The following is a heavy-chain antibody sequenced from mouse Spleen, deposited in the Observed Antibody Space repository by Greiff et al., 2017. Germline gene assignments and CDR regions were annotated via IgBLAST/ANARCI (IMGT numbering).Heavy chain of an antibody. V-gene: IGHV1-15*01. Sequence: VQLQQSGAELVRPGASVTLSCKASGYTFTDYEMHWVKQTPVHGLEWIGAIDPETGGTAYNQKFKGKAILTADKSSSTAYMELRSLTSEDSAVYYCTRSVGGNYYFDYWGQGTTLTVSS. CDR3: TRSVGGNYYFDY. CDR1: GYTFTDYE. D-gene: IGHD2-1*01. J-gene: IGHJ2*01. CDR2: IDPETGGT.